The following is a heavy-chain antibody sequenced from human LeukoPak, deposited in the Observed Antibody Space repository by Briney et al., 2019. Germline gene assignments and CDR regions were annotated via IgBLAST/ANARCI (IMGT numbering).Heavy chain of an antibody. CDR3: ARDYYENAFDI. J-gene: IGHJ3*02. CDR2: INHSGST. CDR1: GGSFSGYY. V-gene: IGHV4-34*01. D-gene: IGHD3-22*01. Sequence: SETLSLTCAVYGGSFSGYYWSWIRQPPGKGLEWIGEINHSGSTNYNPSLKSRVTISVDTSKNQFSLKLSSVTAADTAVYYCARDYYENAFDIWGQGTMVTVPS.